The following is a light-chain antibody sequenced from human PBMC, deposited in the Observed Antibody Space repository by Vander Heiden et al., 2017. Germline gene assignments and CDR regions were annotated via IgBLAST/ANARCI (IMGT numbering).Light chain of an antibody. V-gene: IGKV1-5*03. CDR1: QSVNSW. Sequence: DIQMTQSLSTLSASVGDRVTITCRASQSVNSWLAWYQQKPGKAPKLLIYGASSLQSGVPSRFSGSGSGTEFTLTISSLQPDDFATYYCQQYNSFSHTFGQGTKLEIK. CDR3: QQYNSFSHT. CDR2: GAS. J-gene: IGKJ2*01.